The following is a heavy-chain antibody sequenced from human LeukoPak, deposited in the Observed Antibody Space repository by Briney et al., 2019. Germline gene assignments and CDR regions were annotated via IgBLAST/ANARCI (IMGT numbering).Heavy chain of an antibody. D-gene: IGHD3-16*01. J-gene: IGHJ4*02. Sequence: SETLSLTCAVYGGSFSGYYWSWIRQPPGKGLEWIGEINHSGSTNYNPSLKSRVTISVDTYKNQFSLKLSSVTAADTAVYYCARGPRRFLGLGAYWGQGTLVTVSS. CDR2: INHSGST. CDR1: GGSFSGYY. CDR3: ARGPRRFLGLGAY. V-gene: IGHV4-34*01.